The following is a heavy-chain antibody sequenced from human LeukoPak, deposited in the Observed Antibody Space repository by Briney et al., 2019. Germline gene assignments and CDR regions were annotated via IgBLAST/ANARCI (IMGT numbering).Heavy chain of an antibody. CDR3: ARDSYPITIFGVSWFDP. J-gene: IGHJ5*02. CDR1: GGSISSGSYY. CDR2: IYTSGST. D-gene: IGHD3-3*01. Sequence: SETLSLTCTVSGGSISSGSYYWSWIRQPAGKGLGWIGRIYTSGSTNYNPSLKSRVTISVDTSKNQFSLKLSSVTAADTAVYYCARDSYPITIFGVSWFDPWGQGTLVTVSS. V-gene: IGHV4-61*02.